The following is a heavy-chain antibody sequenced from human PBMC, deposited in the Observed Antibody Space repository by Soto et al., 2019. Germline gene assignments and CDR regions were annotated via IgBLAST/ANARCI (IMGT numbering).Heavy chain of an antibody. CDR3: AKELEWCHYYYGMDV. D-gene: IGHD2-15*01. J-gene: IGHJ6*02. CDR1: GFTFSSYA. Sequence: EVQLLESGGGLVQPGGSLRLSCAASGFTFSSYAMSWVRQAPGKGLEWVSGISGSGGSTYYADSVKGLFTISRDNSKNTLYLQMNSLRVEDTAVYYCAKELEWCHYYYGMDVWGQGTTVTVSS. V-gene: IGHV3-23*01. CDR2: ISGSGGST.